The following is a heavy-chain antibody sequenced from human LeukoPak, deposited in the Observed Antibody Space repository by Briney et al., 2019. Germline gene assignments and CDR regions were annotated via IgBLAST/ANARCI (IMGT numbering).Heavy chain of an antibody. J-gene: IGHJ4*02. CDR3: AREPYYSDAGSYSDLDY. D-gene: IGHD3-10*01. V-gene: IGHV3-30*02. CDR2: IRYDGNYE. Sequence: GGSLRLSCAASGFTFSSYGMHWVRQAPGKGLEWVAFIRYDGNYEYYADSVKGRFTISRDNSKNTLFLQMNSLRAEDTAVYYCAREPYYSDAGSYSDLDYWGQGTLVTVSA. CDR1: GFTFSSYG.